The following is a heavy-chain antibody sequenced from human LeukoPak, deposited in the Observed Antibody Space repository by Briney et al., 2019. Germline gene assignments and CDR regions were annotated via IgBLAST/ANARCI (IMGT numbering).Heavy chain of an antibody. D-gene: IGHD6-19*01. CDR3: AKMVHTEQWLVPFDY. CDR1: GFTFSNFA. Sequence: GGSLTLSCAASGFTFSNFALKWVGQAPPKGLQWVSTISGSSGSTYSADSVKGRFTISRDNSKNTLYLQMNSLRAEDTAVYYCAKMVHTEQWLVPFDYWGQGTLVTVSS. CDR2: ISGSSGST. V-gene: IGHV3-23*01. J-gene: IGHJ4*02.